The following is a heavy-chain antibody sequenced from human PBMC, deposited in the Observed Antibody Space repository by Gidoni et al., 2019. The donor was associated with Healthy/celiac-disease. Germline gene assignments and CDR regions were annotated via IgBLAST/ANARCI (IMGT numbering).Heavy chain of an antibody. CDR1: GFTFSSFE. CDR3: ASSSNGGIAVAGYGMDV. V-gene: IGHV3-48*03. J-gene: IGHJ6*02. Sequence: EVQLVESGGGLVQPGGSLRLSCPASGFTFSSFEMNWVRQAPGKGLEWVSYISSSGSTIYYADSVQGRFTITRDNAKNSLYLQMNSLRAEDTAVYYCASSSNGGIAVAGYGMDVWGQGTTVTVSS. CDR2: ISSSGSTI. D-gene: IGHD6-19*01.